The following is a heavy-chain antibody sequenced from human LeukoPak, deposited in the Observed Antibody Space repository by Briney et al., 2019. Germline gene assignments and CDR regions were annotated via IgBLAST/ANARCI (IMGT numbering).Heavy chain of an antibody. Sequence: SETLPLTCAVYGGSFSGYYWSWIRQPPGKGLEWIGEINHSGSTNYNPSLKSRVTISVDTSKNQFSLKLSSVTAADTAVYYCASPRDGYNTFWGQGTLVTVSS. V-gene: IGHV4-34*01. CDR1: GGSFSGYY. CDR3: ASPRDGYNTF. D-gene: IGHD5-24*01. CDR2: INHSGST. J-gene: IGHJ4*02.